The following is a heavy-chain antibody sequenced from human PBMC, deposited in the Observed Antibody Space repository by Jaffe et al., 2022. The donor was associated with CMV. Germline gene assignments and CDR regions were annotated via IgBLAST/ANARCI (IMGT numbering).Heavy chain of an antibody. V-gene: IGHV4-34*01. J-gene: IGHJ6*03. CDR2: INHSGST. D-gene: IGHD6-13*01. CDR1: GGSFSGYY. Sequence: QVQLQQWGAGLLKPSETLSLTCAVYGGSFSGYYWSWIRQPPGKGLEWIGEINHSGSTNYNPSLKSRVTISVDTSKNQFSLKLSSVTAADTAVYYCARHIAAKTLLYYYYYYMDVWGKGTTVTVSS. CDR3: ARHIAAKTLLYYYYYYMDV.